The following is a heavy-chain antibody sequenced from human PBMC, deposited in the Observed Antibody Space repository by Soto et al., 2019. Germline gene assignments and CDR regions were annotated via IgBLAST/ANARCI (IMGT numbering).Heavy chain of an antibody. CDR1: GGSFSGYY. J-gene: IGHJ6*03. V-gene: IGHV4-34*01. D-gene: IGHD4-17*01. CDR3: ARGLDRDSTVINNYYYYYMDV. CDR2: INHSGST. Sequence: SETLSLTCAVYGGSFSGYYWSWIRQPPGKGLEWIGEINHSGSTNYNPSLKSRVTISVDTSKNQFSLKLSSVTAADTAVYYCARGLDRDSTVINNYYYYYMDVWGKGTTVTVSS.